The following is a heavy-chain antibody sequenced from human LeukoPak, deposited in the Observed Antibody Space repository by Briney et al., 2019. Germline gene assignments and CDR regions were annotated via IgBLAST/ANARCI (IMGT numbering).Heavy chain of an antibody. CDR3: AKDKGDFWSGHHY. CDR2: ITGSGGST. CDR1: GFTFSNYA. J-gene: IGHJ4*02. D-gene: IGHD3-3*01. V-gene: IGHV3-23*01. Sequence: GGSLRLSCAASGFTFSNYAMSWVRQAPGKGLEWVSSITGSGGSTYYADSVKGRFTISRDNSKNTLYLQMSSLRAEDTAVYYRAKDKGDFWSGHHYWGQGTLVTVSS.